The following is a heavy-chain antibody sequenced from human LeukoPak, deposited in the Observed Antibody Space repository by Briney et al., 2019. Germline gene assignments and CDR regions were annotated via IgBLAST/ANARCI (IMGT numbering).Heavy chain of an antibody. CDR2: INPNSGGT. V-gene: IGHV1-2*02. Sequence: ASVKVSCKASGYTFAGYYMHWVRQAPGQGLEWMGWINPNSGGTNYAQKFQGRVTMTRDTSISTAYMELSRLRSDDTAVYYCARPLYYYDSSGYYPLGYWGQGTLVTVSS. CDR1: GYTFAGYY. D-gene: IGHD3-22*01. CDR3: ARPLYYYDSSGYYPLGY. J-gene: IGHJ4*02.